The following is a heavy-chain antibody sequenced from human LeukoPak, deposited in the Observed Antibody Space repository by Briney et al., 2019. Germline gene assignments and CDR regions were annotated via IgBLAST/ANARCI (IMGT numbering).Heavy chain of an antibody. Sequence: GASVKVSCKASGYTFTSYYMHWVRQAPGQGLEWMGIINPSGGSTSYAQKFQGRVTMTRDTSTSTVYMELSSLRSEDPAVYYCARDGGSSSWYSPEDYWGQGTLVTVSS. CDR1: GYTFTSYY. D-gene: IGHD6-13*01. V-gene: IGHV1-46*01. CDR3: ARDGGSSSWYSPEDY. J-gene: IGHJ4*02. CDR2: INPSGGST.